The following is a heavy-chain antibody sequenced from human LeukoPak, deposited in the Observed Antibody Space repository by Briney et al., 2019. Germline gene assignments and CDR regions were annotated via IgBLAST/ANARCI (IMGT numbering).Heavy chain of an antibody. V-gene: IGHV1-2*06. CDR1: GYTFTSYG. CDR3: ARERSYTFDY. Sequence: ASVKVSCKASGYTFTSYGISWVRQAPGQGLEWMGRINPNSGGTNYVQKFQGRVTMTRDTSISTAYMELSRLRSDDTAVYYCARERSYTFDYWGQGTLVTVSS. D-gene: IGHD1-26*01. J-gene: IGHJ4*02. CDR2: INPNSGGT.